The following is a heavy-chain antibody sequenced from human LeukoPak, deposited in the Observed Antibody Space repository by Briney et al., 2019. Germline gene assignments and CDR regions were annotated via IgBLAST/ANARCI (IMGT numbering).Heavy chain of an antibody. CDR3: ARADYYDSSGLDY. J-gene: IGHJ4*02. CDR2: TYYRSKWSN. V-gene: IGHV6-1*01. Sequence: SQTLSLTCAISGDSVSSNSAAWNWIRQSPSRGLEWLGRTYYRSKWSNNYAISVKSRITINPDTSKNQFSLQLNSVTPEDTAVYYCARADYYDSSGLDYWGQGTLVTLSS. CDR1: GDSVSSNSAA. D-gene: IGHD3-22*01.